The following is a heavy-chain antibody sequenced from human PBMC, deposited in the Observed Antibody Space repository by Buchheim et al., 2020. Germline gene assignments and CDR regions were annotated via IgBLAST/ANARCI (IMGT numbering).Heavy chain of an antibody. V-gene: IGHV4-31*03. D-gene: IGHD3-10*01. Sequence: QVQLQESGPGLVKPSQTLSLTCTVSGGSISSGGYYWSWIRQHPGKGLEWIGYIYYSGSTYYNPSLKRRVTISVDTPQNQFSLKLSSVTAADTAVYYCARARVLLWFGELTLEYFDYWGQGTL. CDR3: ARARVLLWFGELTLEYFDY. CDR1: GGSISSGGYY. J-gene: IGHJ4*02. CDR2: IYYSGST.